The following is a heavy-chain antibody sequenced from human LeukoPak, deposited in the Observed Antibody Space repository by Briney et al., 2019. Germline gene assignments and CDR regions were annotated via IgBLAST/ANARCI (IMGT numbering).Heavy chain of an antibody. D-gene: IGHD6-13*01. Sequence: SVKVSCKASGGTFSSYAISWVRQAPGQGLEWMGGIIPIFGTANYARKFQGRVTITADESTSTAYMELSSLRSEDTAVYYCARFRGEQQPFKERYFDYWGQGTLVTVSS. CDR3: ARFRGEQQPFKERYFDY. CDR1: GGTFSSYA. V-gene: IGHV1-69*13. J-gene: IGHJ4*02. CDR2: IIPIFGTA.